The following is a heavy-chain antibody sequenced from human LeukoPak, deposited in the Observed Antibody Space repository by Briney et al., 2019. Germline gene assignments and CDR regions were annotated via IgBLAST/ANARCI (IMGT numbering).Heavy chain of an antibody. D-gene: IGHD2-2*01. J-gene: IGHJ6*03. CDR3: ARERALVSTSLNYYYYYMDV. CDR1: GGSISSGGYY. CDR2: IYHSGST. Sequence: SSQTLSLTCTVSGGSISSGGYYWSWIRQPPGKGLEWIGYIYHSGSTYYNPSLKSRVTISVDRSKNQFSLKLSSVTAADTAVYYCARERALVSTSLNYYYYYMDVWGKGTTVTVSS. V-gene: IGHV4-30-2*01.